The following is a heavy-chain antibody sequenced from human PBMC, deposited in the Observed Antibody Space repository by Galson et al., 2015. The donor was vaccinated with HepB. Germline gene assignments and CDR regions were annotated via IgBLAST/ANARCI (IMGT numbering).Heavy chain of an antibody. CDR3: TTDLDYGDPWGYNYFDY. J-gene: IGHJ4*02. CDR2: IKSKTDGGTT. V-gene: IGHV3-15*07. CDR1: GFTFSNAW. Sequence: SLRLSCAASGFTFSNAWMNWVRQAPGKGLEWVGRIKSKTDGGTTDYAAPVKGRFTISRDDSKNTLYLQMNSLKTEDTAVYYCTTDLDYGDPWGYNYFDYWGQGTLVTVSS. D-gene: IGHD4-17*01.